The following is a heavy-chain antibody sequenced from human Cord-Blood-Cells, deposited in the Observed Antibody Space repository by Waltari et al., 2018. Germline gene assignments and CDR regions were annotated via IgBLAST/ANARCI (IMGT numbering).Heavy chain of an antibody. CDR1: GFTFSSYG. J-gene: IGHJ4*02. D-gene: IGHD3-16*01. V-gene: IGHV3-30*18. CDR2: ISDDGSDK. CDR3: AKDRLGISFLYYCDY. Sequence: QVQLVESGGGVVQPGRSLRLSCAASGFTFSSYGMHWVRQAPGKGLEWVAVISDDGSDKYYADSVKGRFTISRDNSKNTLYLQMNSLRAEDTAVYYCAKDRLGISFLYYCDYWGQGTLVTVSS.